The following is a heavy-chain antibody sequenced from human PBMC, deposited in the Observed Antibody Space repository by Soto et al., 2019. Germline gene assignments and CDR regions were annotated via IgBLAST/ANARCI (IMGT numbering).Heavy chain of an antibody. V-gene: IGHV1-69*01. Sequence: QVQLVQSGAEVKKPGSSVKVSCKASGGTFSTYAISWVRQAPGQGLEWMGGIIPIFGTANYAQKFQGRVTVTADESTSTAHMELSSLRSEDTALYYCARDRTARATATRGFFDYWGQGTLVTVSS. CDR1: GGTFSTYA. CDR3: ARDRTARATATRGFFDY. CDR2: IIPIFGTA. J-gene: IGHJ4*02. D-gene: IGHD6-6*01.